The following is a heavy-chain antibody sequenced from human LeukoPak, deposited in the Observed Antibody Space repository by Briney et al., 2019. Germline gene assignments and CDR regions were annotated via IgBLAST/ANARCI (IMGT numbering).Heavy chain of an antibody. CDR2: IYYSGST. CDR3: ARSDYYDSSGYDY. V-gene: IGHV4-30-4*07. D-gene: IGHD3-22*01. CDR1: AGSITSGGYS. Sequence: PSETLSLTCPVYAGSITSGGYSCSWIRQPPGKGLEWIGYIYYSGSTYYNPSLKSRVTISVDTSKNQFSLKLSSVTAADTAVYYCARSDYYDSSGYDYWGQGTLVTVSS. J-gene: IGHJ4*02.